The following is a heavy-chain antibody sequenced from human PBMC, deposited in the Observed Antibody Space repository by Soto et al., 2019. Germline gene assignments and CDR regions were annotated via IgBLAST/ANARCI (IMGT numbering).Heavy chain of an antibody. CDR1: GYTFTSYA. D-gene: IGHD3-22*01. V-gene: IGHV1-3*01. CDR2: INAGNGNT. J-gene: IGHJ5*02. CDR3: ARGGGDYYDSSGHWFDP. Sequence: GASVKVSCKASGYTFTSYAMHWVRQAPGQRLEWMGWINAGNGNTGYAQKFQGRVTMTRNTSISTAYMELSSLRSEDTAVYSCARGGGDYYDSSGHWFDPWGQGTLVTVSS.